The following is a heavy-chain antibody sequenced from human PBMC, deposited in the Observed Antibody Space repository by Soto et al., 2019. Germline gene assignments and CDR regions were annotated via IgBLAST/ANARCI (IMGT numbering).Heavy chain of an antibody. CDR2: ILPIFGTA. CDR1: GGTFSSYA. Sequence: QVQLVQSGAEVKKPGSSVKVSCKASGGTFSSYAISWVRQAPGQGLEWMGGILPIFGTANYAQKFQGRVTSTADDATSTAYRERSSRRAEDTAVYYGARGEDVLTGYDYYYGMDVWGQGTTVTVSS. J-gene: IGHJ6*02. D-gene: IGHD3-10*02. CDR3: ARGEDVLTGYDYYYGMDV. V-gene: IGHV1-69*01.